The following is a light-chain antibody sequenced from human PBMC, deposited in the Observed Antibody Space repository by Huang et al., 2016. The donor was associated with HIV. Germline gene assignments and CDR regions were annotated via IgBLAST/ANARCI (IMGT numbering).Light chain of an antibody. Sequence: DIVMTQSPDSLAVSLGERATINCKSGQSVLYSSNNKNYLAWYQQKPGQPPKLLIYWASTRESGVPDRFSGSGSGTYFTLTISSLQAEDVAVYYCQQYYSTPLTFGGGTKVEIK. J-gene: IGKJ4*01. CDR2: WAS. CDR3: QQYYSTPLT. V-gene: IGKV4-1*01. CDR1: QSVLYSSNNKNY.